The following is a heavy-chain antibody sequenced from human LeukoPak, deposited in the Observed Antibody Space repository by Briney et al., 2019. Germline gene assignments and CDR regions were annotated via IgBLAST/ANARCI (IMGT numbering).Heavy chain of an antibody. CDR3: ARYSIAVAGKSAFDI. CDR1: GFSLSTSGVG. J-gene: IGHJ3*02. D-gene: IGHD6-19*01. Sequence: SGPTLVNPTQTPTLTCTFSGFSLSTSGVGVGWIRQPPGKALEWLALIYWDDDKRYSPSLKSRLTITKDTSKNQVVLTMTNMDPVDTATYYCARYSIAVAGKSAFDIWGQGTMVTVSS. V-gene: IGHV2-5*02. CDR2: IYWDDDK.